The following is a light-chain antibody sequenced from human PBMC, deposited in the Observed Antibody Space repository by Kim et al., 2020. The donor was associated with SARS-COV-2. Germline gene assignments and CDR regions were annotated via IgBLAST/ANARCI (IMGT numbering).Light chain of an antibody. Sequence: GSPRRTAFMTCSGAKLGDRYTSWYQQKPGRSPVLLIYQDTERPSGIPERFSGSKSRNTASLTISGTQAMDEADYYCQAWDITTGIFGSGTKVTVL. CDR3: QAWDITTGI. V-gene: IGLV3-1*01. CDR2: QDT. J-gene: IGLJ1*01. CDR1: KLGDRY.